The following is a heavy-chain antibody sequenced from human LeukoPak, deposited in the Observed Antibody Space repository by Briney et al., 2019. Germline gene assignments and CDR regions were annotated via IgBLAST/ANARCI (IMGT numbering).Heavy chain of an antibody. Sequence: PGGSLRLSCAASGLTFSSYWMHWVRQAPGKGLVWVSRINGDGNTINYADSVRGRFTISRDNAKNTLYLLMNSLRAEDTAVYYCARGKSGSYGLEDYLGQGTLVTVSS. CDR2: INGDGNTI. V-gene: IGHV3-74*01. CDR1: GLTFSSYW. CDR3: ARGKSGSYGLEDY. J-gene: IGHJ4*02. D-gene: IGHD1-26*01.